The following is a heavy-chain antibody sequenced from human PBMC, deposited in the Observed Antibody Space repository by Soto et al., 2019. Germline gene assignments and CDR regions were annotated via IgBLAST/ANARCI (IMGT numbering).Heavy chain of an antibody. CDR2: IIPIYGTT. V-gene: IGHV1-69*01. CDR1: GGTFSNDA. J-gene: IGHJ6*02. D-gene: IGHD6-6*01. Sequence: QVQLVQSGAEVTNHGSAVKVSCKTSGGTFSNDAISWVRQAPGQGLEWMGGIIPIYGTTHYAQKFQDRVKLTADESTGTAYMELSSLRSEDTGVYYCARDGMGTLVGGMDVWGQGTTVTVSS. CDR3: ARDGMGTLVGGMDV.